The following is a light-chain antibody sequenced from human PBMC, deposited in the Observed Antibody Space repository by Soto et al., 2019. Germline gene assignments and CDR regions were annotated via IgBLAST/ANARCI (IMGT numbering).Light chain of an antibody. J-gene: IGKJ4*01. CDR3: QQHNSWPLP. Sequence: EIVMTQSPATLSVSPGERATLSCRASQSVCSDLAWYQQKPGQAPRLVIYDIFTRATGVPNRISGSGSGTEFTLTISSLQSEDFEVHYCQQHNSWPLPFGGGTKVDIK. V-gene: IGKV3D-15*01. CDR2: DIF. CDR1: QSVCSD.